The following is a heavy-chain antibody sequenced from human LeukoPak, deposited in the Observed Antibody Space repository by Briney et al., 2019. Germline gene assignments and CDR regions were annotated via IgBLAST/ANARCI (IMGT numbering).Heavy chain of an antibody. J-gene: IGHJ4*02. CDR1: GFTFSSYA. CDR3: ARSASTFYDSSGHQFDY. Sequence: HPGRSLRLSCAASGFTFSSYAMHWVRQAPGKGLEWVAVISYDGSNKYYADSVKGRFTISRDNSKNTLYLQMNSLRAEDTAVYYCARSASTFYDSSGHQFDYWGQGTLVTVSS. V-gene: IGHV3-30*04. CDR2: ISYDGSNK. D-gene: IGHD3-22*01.